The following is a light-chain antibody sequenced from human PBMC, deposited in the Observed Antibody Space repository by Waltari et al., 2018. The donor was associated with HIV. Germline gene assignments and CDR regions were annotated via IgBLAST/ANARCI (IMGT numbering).Light chain of an antibody. CDR1: QSISPW. CDR2: KAS. CDR3: QQYDSYPNT. V-gene: IGKV1-5*03. Sequence: DIQMTQSPSTLSASVGDRVTITCRASQSISPWLAWYQQKPGKAPKLLIYKASSLERGVSSRFSGSGSGTEFTLTISSLQPDDFATYYCQQYDSYPNTFGQGTKLEI. J-gene: IGKJ2*01.